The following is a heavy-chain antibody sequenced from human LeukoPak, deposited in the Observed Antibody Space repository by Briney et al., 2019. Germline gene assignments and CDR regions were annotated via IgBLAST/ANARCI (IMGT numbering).Heavy chain of an antibody. Sequence: SETLSLTCAVYGGSFSGYYWSWIRQPPGKGLEWIGEINHSGSTNYNPSLKSRVTISVDTSKNQFSLKLSSVTAADTAVYYCARGTMVRGVISFNYWGQGTLVTVSS. CDR3: ARGTMVRGVISFNY. CDR2: INHSGST. D-gene: IGHD3-10*01. J-gene: IGHJ4*02. CDR1: GGSFSGYY. V-gene: IGHV4-34*01.